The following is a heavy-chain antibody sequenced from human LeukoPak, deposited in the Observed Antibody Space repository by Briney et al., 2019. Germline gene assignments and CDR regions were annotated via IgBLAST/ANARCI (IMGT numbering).Heavy chain of an antibody. J-gene: IGHJ5*02. D-gene: IGHD3-9*01. CDR3: ARHVKGYDILTGYYLGWFDP. V-gene: IGHV4-59*08. CDR1: GGSMNMNY. CDR2: VYASGIT. Sequence: SETLSLTCTASGGSMNMNYWSWIRQPPGKGLEWIGYVYASGITNYNPSLKSRVTISLDTSKNQFSLKLSAVTAADTAVYYCARHVKGYDILTGYYLGWFDPWGQGTLVTVSS.